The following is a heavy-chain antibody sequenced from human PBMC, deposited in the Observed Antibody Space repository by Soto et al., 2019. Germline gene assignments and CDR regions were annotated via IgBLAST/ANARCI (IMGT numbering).Heavy chain of an antibody. CDR3: ANSAPLGEYIWGSYRVFDY. J-gene: IGHJ4*02. CDR1: GFTFRSYA. V-gene: IGHV3-23*01. CDR2: INDSGGST. Sequence: EVQLLESGGGLVQPGGSLRLSCAASGFTFRSYALSWVRQAPGKGLEWVSAINDSGGSTYYADSVKGRFTISRDNSKKTLYLQMNSLRAEDTAVYYCANSAPLGEYIWGSYRVFDYWGQGTLVTVSS. D-gene: IGHD3-16*02.